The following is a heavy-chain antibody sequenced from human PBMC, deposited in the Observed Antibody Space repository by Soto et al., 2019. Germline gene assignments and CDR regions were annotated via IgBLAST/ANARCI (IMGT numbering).Heavy chain of an antibody. D-gene: IGHD4-17*01. J-gene: IGHJ4*02. Sequence: QVQLQESGPGLVKPSETLSLTCTVSGGSISSYYWSWIRQPPGKGLEWIGYIYYSGSTNYNPSLKRRVTISVDTSKSQFSLKLRSVTAADTAVYYCASAYGYYFDYWGQGTLVTVSS. CDR3: ASAYGYYFDY. CDR2: IYYSGST. CDR1: GGSISSYY. V-gene: IGHV4-59*01.